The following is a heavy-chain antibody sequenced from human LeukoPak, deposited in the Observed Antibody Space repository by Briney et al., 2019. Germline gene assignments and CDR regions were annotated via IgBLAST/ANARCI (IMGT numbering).Heavy chain of an antibody. CDR3: ARGRIVVTQFDY. J-gene: IGHJ4*02. D-gene: IGHD2-21*01. V-gene: IGHV1-46*01. CDR2: INPSGGST. Sequence: ASVKVSCKASGYTFTSYYMHWVRQAPGQGLEWMGIINPSGGSTSYAQKFQGRVTMTRNTSISTAYMELSSLRSEDTAVYYCARGRIVVTQFDYWGQGTLVTVSS. CDR1: GYTFTSYY.